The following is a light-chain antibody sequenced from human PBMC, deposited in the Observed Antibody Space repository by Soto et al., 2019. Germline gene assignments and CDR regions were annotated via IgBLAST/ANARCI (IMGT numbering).Light chain of an antibody. J-gene: IGKJ1*01. CDR2: LGS. CDR1: QSLLHKNGYNY. CDR3: MQGLQTPQT. Sequence: DIVMTQSPLSLPVTPGEPAAISCRSSQSLLHKNGYNYLDWYLQKPGQSPQLLIFLGSNRASGVPDRFSGSRSGTEFTLKSTRVEAEDVWVYYCMQGLQTPQTFGQGTKVEI. V-gene: IGKV2-28*01.